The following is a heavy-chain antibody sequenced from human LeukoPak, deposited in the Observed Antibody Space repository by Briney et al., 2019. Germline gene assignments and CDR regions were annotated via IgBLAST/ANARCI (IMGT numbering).Heavy chain of an antibody. J-gene: IGHJ3*02. Sequence: GGSLRLSCAASGFTFSNAWMSWVRQAPGKGLEWVGRIKSKTDGGTTDYAAPVKGRFTISRDDSKNTLYLQMNSLKTEDTAVYYCTTCGPGVAPDAFDIWGQGTMVTVSS. V-gene: IGHV3-15*01. CDR2: IKSKTDGGTT. D-gene: IGHD3-3*01. CDR3: TTCGPGVAPDAFDI. CDR1: GFTFSNAW.